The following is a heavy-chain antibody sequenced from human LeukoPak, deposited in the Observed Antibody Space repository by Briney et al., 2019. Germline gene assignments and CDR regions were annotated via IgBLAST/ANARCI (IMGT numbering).Heavy chain of an antibody. J-gene: IGHJ4*02. Sequence: PSETLSLTCTVSGGSISSYYWSWLRQPPGKGLEWIGYIYYSGSTNYNPSLKSRVTISVDTSKNQFSLKLSSVTAADTAVYYCARTGGIAAAWGQGTLVTVSS. D-gene: IGHD6-13*01. CDR3: ARTGGIAAA. CDR2: IYYSGST. CDR1: GGSISSYY. V-gene: IGHV4-59*01.